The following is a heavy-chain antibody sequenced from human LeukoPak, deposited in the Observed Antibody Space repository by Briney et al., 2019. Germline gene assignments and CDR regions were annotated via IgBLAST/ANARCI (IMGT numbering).Heavy chain of an antibody. Sequence: PGGSLRLSCAASGFTFSSYWMSWVRQAPGKGLEWVANIKQDGSEKYYVDSVKGRFTTSRDNAKNSLYLQMNSLRAEDTAVYYCARDLGRFGTPAPISDYWGQGTLVTVSS. J-gene: IGHJ4*02. CDR1: GFTFSSYW. V-gene: IGHV3-7*01. D-gene: IGHD3-16*01. CDR3: ARDLGRFGTPAPISDY. CDR2: IKQDGSEK.